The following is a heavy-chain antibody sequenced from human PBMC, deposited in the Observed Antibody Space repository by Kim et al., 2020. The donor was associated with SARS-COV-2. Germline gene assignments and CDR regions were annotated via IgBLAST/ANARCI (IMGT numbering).Heavy chain of an antibody. Sequence: GGSLRLSCAASGFTFSSYWMHWVRQAPGKGLVWVSRINSDGSSTSYADSVKGRFTISRDNAKNTLYLQMNSLRAEDTAVYYCARDNSHVLLWFGESYGMDVWGQGTTVTVSS. CDR2: INSDGSST. D-gene: IGHD3-10*01. J-gene: IGHJ6*02. CDR1: GFTFSSYW. V-gene: IGHV3-74*01. CDR3: ARDNSHVLLWFGESYGMDV.